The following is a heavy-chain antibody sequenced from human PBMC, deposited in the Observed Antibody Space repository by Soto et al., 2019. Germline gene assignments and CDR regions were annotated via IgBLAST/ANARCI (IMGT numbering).Heavy chain of an antibody. CDR3: ARSIAVPSGHIDH. J-gene: IGHJ4*02. V-gene: IGHV4-59*01. CDR1: GGSMSGYY. CDR2: VYYTGST. D-gene: IGHD6-6*01. Sequence: QVQLQESGPGLVKPSETLSLTCRVSGGSMSGYYWSWIRLAPGKGLEWIGYVYYTGSTNYNPSLPSRVSISVDKSNKHFSLSLSFVTAADTAVDFCARSIAVPSGHIDHWGQGIRVTISS.